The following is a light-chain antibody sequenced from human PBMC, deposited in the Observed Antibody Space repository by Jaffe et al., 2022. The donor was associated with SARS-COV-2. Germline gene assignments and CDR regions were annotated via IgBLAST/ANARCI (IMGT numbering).Light chain of an antibody. V-gene: IGKV1-9*01. CDR2: DVS. CDR3: QQINAYPFT. J-gene: IGKJ3*01. Sequence: DIQLTQSPSFLSASVGDRVTITCRASQDIRSYLAWYQQKPGKAPDLLIYDVSALQSGVPSRFSGSGSGTEFTLTISSLQPEDFATYYCQQINAYPFTFGPGTKVEI. CDR1: QDIRSY.